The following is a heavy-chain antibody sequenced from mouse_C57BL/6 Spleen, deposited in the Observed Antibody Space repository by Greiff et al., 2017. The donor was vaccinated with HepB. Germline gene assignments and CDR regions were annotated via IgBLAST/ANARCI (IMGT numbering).Heavy chain of an antibody. V-gene: IGHV2-6-1*01. CDR2: IWSDGST. J-gene: IGHJ4*01. D-gene: IGHD1-1*01. Sequence: QVQLKQSGPGLVAPSQSLSITCTVSGFSLTSYGVHWVRQPPGKGLEWLVVIWSDGSTTYNSALKSRLSISKDNSKSQVFLKMNSLQTDDTAMYYCARHHVKYYEDYYAMDYWGQGTSVTVSS. CDR1: GFSLTSYG. CDR3: ARHHVKYYEDYYAMDY.